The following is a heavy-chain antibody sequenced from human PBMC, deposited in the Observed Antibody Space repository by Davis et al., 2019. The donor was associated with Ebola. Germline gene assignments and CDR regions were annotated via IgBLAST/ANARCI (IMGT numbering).Heavy chain of an antibody. CDR1: GFTFSDYY. Sequence: GGSLRLSCAASGFTFSDYYMSWIRQAPGKGLEWLSYISNRDGTIFYADSVKGRFTISRDNAKNSLYLQMNSLRGDDAAVYYCARGPLYGSGSYPLDFWGQGTLVTVSS. CDR3: ARGPLYGSGSYPLDF. J-gene: IGHJ4*02. D-gene: IGHD3-10*01. CDR2: ISNRDGTI. V-gene: IGHV3-11*04.